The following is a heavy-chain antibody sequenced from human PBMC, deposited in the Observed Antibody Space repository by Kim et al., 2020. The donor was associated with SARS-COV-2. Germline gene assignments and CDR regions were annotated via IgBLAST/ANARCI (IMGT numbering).Heavy chain of an antibody. V-gene: IGHV4-34*01. CDR2: INHSGST. J-gene: IGHJ5*02. Sequence: SETLSLTCAVYGGSFSGYYWSWIRQPPGKGLEWIGEINHSGSTNYNPSLKSRVTISVDTSKNQFSLKLSSVTAADTAVYYCARGRRYYITWGQGTLVTVSS. CDR3: ARGRRYYIT. CDR1: GGSFSGYY. D-gene: IGHD3-10*01.